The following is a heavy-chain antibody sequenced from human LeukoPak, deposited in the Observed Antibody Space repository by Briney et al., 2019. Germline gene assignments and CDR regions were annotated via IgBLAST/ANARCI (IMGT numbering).Heavy chain of an antibody. D-gene: IGHD2-21*02. CDR2: ISYDGSNE. V-gene: IGHV3-30*04. J-gene: IGHJ4*02. CDR1: GFTFSSYV. CDR3: ARGVVVVTAISIDY. Sequence: PGGSLRLSCAASGFTFSSYVMHWVRQAPGKGLERVAIISYDGSNEYYADSVKGRFTISRDNSKNTLYLQMNSLRAEDTAVYYCARGVVVVTAISIDYWGQGTLVTVSS.